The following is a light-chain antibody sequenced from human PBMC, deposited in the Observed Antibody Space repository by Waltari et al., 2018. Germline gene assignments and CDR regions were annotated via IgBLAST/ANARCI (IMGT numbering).Light chain of an antibody. Sequence: QSVLTQPPSAPGTPGQSVTISCSGSISNIGTHYVYWYQQLPGTAPKLLIYLTHQRPSGVPDRFSASKSGTSASLAISGFRFEDEADYYCATRDEGPTVVFGGGTKLTVL. J-gene: IGLJ2*01. CDR3: ATRDEGPTVV. CDR1: ISNIGTHY. CDR2: LTH. V-gene: IGLV1-47*01.